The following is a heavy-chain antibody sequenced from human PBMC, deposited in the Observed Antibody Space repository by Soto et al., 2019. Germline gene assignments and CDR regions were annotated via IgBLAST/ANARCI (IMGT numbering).Heavy chain of an antibody. CDR3: ARDAEWIIINGNWFDS. CDR1: GYSFFHYG. Sequence: QVQLVQSGAEVKKHGASVKVSCKFSGYSFFHYGMTWVRQAPGQGHEWMGWISGSNGATNYAQRFQGRVTLTPDTSTNTAYMALRSLRLDDTAVYYCARDAEWIIINGNWFDSWGKGTLVTVSS. D-gene: IGHD3-3*01. V-gene: IGHV1-18*04. J-gene: IGHJ5*01. CDR2: ISGSNGAT.